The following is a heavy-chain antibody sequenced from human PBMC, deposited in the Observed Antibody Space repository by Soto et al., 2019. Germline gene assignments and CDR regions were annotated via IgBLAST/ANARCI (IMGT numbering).Heavy chain of an antibody. CDR2: ISAYNGNT. J-gene: IGHJ5*02. D-gene: IGHD2-2*01. V-gene: IGHV1-18*01. CDR3: ARADIVVVPAAMVDWFDP. CDR1: GYTFTSYG. Sequence: ASVKVSCKASGYTFTSYGISWGRQAPGQGLEWMGWISAYNGNTNYAQKLQGRVTMTTDTSTSTAYMELRSLRSDDTAVYYCARADIVVVPAAMVDWFDPWGQGTLVTSPQ.